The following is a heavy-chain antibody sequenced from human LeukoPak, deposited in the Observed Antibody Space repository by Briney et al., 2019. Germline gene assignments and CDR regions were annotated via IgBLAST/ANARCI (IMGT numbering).Heavy chain of an antibody. CDR3: ARAQIAEAGTYYMDV. CDR1: GGSFSGYY. CDR2: INHSGST. D-gene: IGHD6-13*01. J-gene: IGHJ6*03. Sequence: SETLSLTCAVYGGSFSGYYWSWIRQPPGKGLEWIGEINHSGSTNYNPSLKSRVTISVDTSKNQFSLKLSSVTAADTAVYYCARAQIAEAGTYYMDVWGKGTTVTVSS. V-gene: IGHV4-34*01.